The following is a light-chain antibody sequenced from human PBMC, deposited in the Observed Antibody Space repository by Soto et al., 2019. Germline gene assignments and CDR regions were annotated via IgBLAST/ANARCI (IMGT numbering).Light chain of an antibody. CDR2: GAS. CDR3: QQYGSSPKT. Sequence: EIVMTQSPATLSVSPGERATLSCRASQSVNIYLAWYQQKPGQAPRLLIFGASYRATGIPARFSGSGSGTEFNLTISSLQSEDFAVYFCQQYGSSPKTFGQGTKLEIK. J-gene: IGKJ2*01. V-gene: IGKV3D-15*01. CDR1: QSVNIY.